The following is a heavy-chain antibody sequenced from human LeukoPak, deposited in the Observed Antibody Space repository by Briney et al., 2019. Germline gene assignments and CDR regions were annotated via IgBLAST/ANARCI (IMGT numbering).Heavy chain of an antibody. CDR1: GFTFSSYA. CDR2: ISSNGGDT. J-gene: IGHJ4*02. D-gene: IGHD4-17*01. V-gene: IGHV3-64*02. Sequence: GGSLRLSCAASGFTFSSYAMHWVRQAPGKGLEYVSVISSNGGDTYYADSVKGRFTISRDNSKNTLPLQMGSLRAEDMAVYYCARGSDYGDFFDYWGQGTLVTVSS. CDR3: ARGSDYGDFFDY.